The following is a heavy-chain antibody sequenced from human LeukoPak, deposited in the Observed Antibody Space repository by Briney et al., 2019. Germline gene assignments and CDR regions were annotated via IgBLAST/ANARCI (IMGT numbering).Heavy chain of an antibody. D-gene: IGHD1-26*01. J-gene: IGHJ4*02. CDR2: IFPGDSDT. CDR3: ARQEYSGSYLDS. Sequence: GESLKISCKGSGYTFTNDWIGWVRQMPGKGLEWMGIIFPGDSDTRYSPSFQGQVTISADKSISTAYLLWSSLKASDTAIYYCARQEYSGSYLDSWGQGTLVTVSS. CDR1: GYTFTNDW. V-gene: IGHV5-51*01.